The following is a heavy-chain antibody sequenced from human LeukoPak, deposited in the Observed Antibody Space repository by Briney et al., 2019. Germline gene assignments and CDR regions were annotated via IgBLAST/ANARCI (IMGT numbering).Heavy chain of an antibody. V-gene: IGHV4-39*01. D-gene: IGHD3-22*01. CDR2: IYYSGST. Sequence: PSETLSLTCTVSGGSISSSSYYWGWIRQPPGKGLEWIGSIYYSGSTYYNPSLKSRVTISVDTSKNQFSLKLSSVTAADTAVYYCARGVVSHYDSSGPARLPVDIWGQGTMVTVSS. CDR1: GGSISSSSYY. J-gene: IGHJ3*02. CDR3: ARGVVSHYDSSGPARLPVDI.